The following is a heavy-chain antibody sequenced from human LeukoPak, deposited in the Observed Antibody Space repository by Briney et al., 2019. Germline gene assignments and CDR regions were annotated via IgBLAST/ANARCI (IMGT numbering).Heavy chain of an antibody. Sequence: ASVKVSCKASGYTFTSYYMHWVRQAPGQGLEWMGIIDPSGGSTSYAQKFQGRVTMTRDTSTSTVYMELSSLRSEDTAVYYCARVGIAAAGTRWFDPWGQGTLVTVSS. J-gene: IGHJ5*02. V-gene: IGHV1-46*01. CDR3: ARVGIAAAGTRWFDP. D-gene: IGHD6-13*01. CDR2: IDPSGGST. CDR1: GYTFTSYY.